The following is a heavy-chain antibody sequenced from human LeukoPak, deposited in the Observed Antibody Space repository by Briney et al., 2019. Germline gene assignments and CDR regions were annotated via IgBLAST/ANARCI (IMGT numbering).Heavy chain of an antibody. Sequence: QPGGSLRLSCAASGFTFSAFWMHWVRQVPGKVLVWVSHINPDGTTTTYADSVKGRFTISRDNAKNTLYLQMNSLRAEDTAVYYCAYPFAHAFDLWGRGTMVTVSS. V-gene: IGHV3-74*01. CDR2: INPDGTTT. CDR1: GFTFSAFW. CDR3: AYPFAHAFDL. D-gene: IGHD2-21*01. J-gene: IGHJ3*01.